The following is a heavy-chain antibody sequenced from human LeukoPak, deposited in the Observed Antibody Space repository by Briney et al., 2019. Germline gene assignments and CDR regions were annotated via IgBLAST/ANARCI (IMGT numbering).Heavy chain of an antibody. J-gene: IGHJ5*02. CDR1: GYTFTGYY. Sequence: ASVKVSCKASGYTFTGYYMHWVRQAPGQGLEWMGRINPNSGGTNYAQKFQGRVTMTRDTSISTAYMELSRLTSDGTAVYYCARDPTPPAGGKEFDPWGQGTLVTVSS. CDR2: INPNSGGT. CDR3: ARDPTPPAGGKEFDP. V-gene: IGHV1-2*06. D-gene: IGHD6-25*01.